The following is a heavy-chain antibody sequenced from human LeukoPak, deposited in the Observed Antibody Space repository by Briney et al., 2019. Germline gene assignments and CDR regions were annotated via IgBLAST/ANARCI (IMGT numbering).Heavy chain of an antibody. J-gene: IGHJ4*02. CDR1: GDSISSRNIY. CDR2: VYHSGST. D-gene: IGHD3-10*01. Sequence: PSETLSLTCTVSGDSISSRNIYWGWIRQAPGKGLEWIGTVYHSGSTYYNPSLETRVIISADTSKNQLSLGLSSVTAADTALCYCARHLYFYGSGSRYFDFWGQGTLVTVSS. V-gene: IGHV4-39*01. CDR3: ARHLYFYGSGSRYFDF.